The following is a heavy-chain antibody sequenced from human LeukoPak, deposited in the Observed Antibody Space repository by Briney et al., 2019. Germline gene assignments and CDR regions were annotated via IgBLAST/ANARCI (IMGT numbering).Heavy chain of an antibody. J-gene: IGHJ3*02. CDR3: ARDGLAAAGGRYAFDI. D-gene: IGHD6-13*01. CDR1: GFTFSSYS. V-gene: IGHV3-21*01. Sequence: GGSLRLSCAASGFTFSSYSMNWVRQAPGKGLEWVSSISSSSSYIYYADSVKGRFTISRDNAKNSLYLQMNSLRAEDTAVYYCARDGLAAAGGRYAFDIWGQGTMVTVSS. CDR2: ISSSSSYI.